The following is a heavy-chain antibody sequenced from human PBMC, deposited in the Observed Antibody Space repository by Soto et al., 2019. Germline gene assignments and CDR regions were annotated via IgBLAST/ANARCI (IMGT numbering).Heavy chain of an antibody. CDR2: INPSGGST. Sequence: QVQLVQSGAEVKKPGASVKVSCKASGYTFTSYYMHWVRQAPGQGLEWMGIINPSGGSTRYAQKFEGRVTMTRDTSTSTVYMELSSLRSEDTAVYYCARDGVLYCSSTSCPLGYWGQGTLVTVSS. CDR3: ARDGVLYCSSTSCPLGY. D-gene: IGHD2-2*01. V-gene: IGHV1-46*03. J-gene: IGHJ4*02. CDR1: GYTFTSYY.